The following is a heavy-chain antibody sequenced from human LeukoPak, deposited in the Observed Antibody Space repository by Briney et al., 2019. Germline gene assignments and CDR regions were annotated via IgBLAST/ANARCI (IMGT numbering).Heavy chain of an antibody. J-gene: IGHJ3*01. CDR2: ISYIGST. D-gene: IGHD3-22*01. V-gene: IGHV4-61*01. CDR1: GGSISSSSYY. CDR3: ASDSISMNAFDA. Sequence: SETLSLTCTVSGGSISSSSYYWSWIRQPPGKGLEWIGYISYIGSTNYNPSLKSRVTISIDTSKNEVSLMLTSVTAADTAVYYCASDSISMNAFDAWGQGTMVTVSS.